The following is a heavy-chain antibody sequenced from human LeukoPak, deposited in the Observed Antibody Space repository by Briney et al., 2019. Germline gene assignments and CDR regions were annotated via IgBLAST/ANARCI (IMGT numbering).Heavy chain of an antibody. CDR1: GYSFTSYW. V-gene: IGHV5-51*01. CDR3: ARQFGGNSEFDY. J-gene: IGHJ4*02. D-gene: IGHD4-23*01. CDR2: IYPGDSDI. Sequence: GESPKISCKCSGYSFTSYWIGWVRQMPGRGLEWMGIIYPGDSDIRYSPSFQGQVTISANKSISTAYLQWSSLKASGTAMYYCARQFGGNSEFDYWGQGTLVTVSS.